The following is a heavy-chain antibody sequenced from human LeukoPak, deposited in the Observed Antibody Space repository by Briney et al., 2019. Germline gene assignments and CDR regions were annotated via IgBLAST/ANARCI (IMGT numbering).Heavy chain of an antibody. CDR1: GFTFNSYA. Sequence: GGSLRLSCAASGFTFNSYAMSWVRQAPGKGLEWVSAISGSGGSTYYADSVKGRFTISRDNSKNTLYLQMNSLRAEDTAVYYCAKDLVVPAAMYKQQLVGFDYWGQGTLVTVSS. CDR3: AKDLVVPAAMYKQQLVGFDY. J-gene: IGHJ4*02. CDR2: ISGSGGST. V-gene: IGHV3-23*01. D-gene: IGHD2-2*01.